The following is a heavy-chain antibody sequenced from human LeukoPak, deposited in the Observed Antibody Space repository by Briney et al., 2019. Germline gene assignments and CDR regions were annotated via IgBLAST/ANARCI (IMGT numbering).Heavy chain of an antibody. CDR1: GYTFTNYY. CDR3: ARAPRGNSGYCSSTSCTDHRYNWFDP. CDR2: INAGNGNT. J-gene: IGHJ5*02. Sequence: ASVKVSCTASGYTFTNYYIHWVRQAPGQRLEWMGWINAGNGNTKYSQKFQGRVTITRDTSASTAYMEVSSLRSEDTAVYYCARAPRGNSGYCSSTSCTDHRYNWFDPWGQGTLVTVSS. D-gene: IGHD2-2*01. V-gene: IGHV1-3*01.